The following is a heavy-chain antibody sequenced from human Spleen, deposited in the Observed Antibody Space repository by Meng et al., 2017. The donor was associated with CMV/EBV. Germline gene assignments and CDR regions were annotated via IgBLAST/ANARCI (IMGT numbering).Heavy chain of an antibody. CDR2: ISGRRGDT. CDR1: GYTFTRYG. V-gene: IGHV1-18*01. CDR3: ARSTLVVTPPGI. D-gene: IGHD3-22*01. J-gene: IGHJ3*02. Sequence: ASVKVSCKASGYTFTRYGITWVRQAPGQGLEWMGWISGRRGDTNFAQKFQDRLTMTTDTSTSTAYMELRSLRSDDTAVYYCARSTLVVTPPGIWGQGTMVTVSS.